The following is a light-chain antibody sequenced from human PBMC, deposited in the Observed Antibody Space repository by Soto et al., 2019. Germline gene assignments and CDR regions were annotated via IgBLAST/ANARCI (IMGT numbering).Light chain of an antibody. CDR2: GAS. CDR3: QQYNDAKT. Sequence: EIVMTQSPATLSVSPGERATLSCRASQSVNIKLAWYQQKFGQAPRLLIYGASTRAAGVPARFSGSGSGTESTLTISSLQSEDSAVYYCQQYNDAKTFGQGTKVDI. J-gene: IGKJ1*01. V-gene: IGKV3-15*01. CDR1: QSVNIK.